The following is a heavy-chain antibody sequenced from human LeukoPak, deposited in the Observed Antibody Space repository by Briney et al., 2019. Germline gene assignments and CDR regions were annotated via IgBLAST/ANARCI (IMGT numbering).Heavy chain of an antibody. D-gene: IGHD1-26*01. CDR1: GYSFINYW. Sequence: GESLKISCQVSGYSFINYWIGWVRQMPGKGLESMGIIYPADSDTTYSPSFQGQVTISADKSISTVYLQWSSLKASDTAMYYCAIYSDTYYFDHWGQGTLVTVSS. J-gene: IGHJ4*02. CDR2: IYPADSDT. V-gene: IGHV5-51*01. CDR3: AIYSDTYYFDH.